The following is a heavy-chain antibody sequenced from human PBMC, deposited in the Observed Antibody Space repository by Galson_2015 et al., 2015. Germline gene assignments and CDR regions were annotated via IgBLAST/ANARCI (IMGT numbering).Heavy chain of an antibody. J-gene: IGHJ3*02. Sequence: SLRLSCAASGFPFSRYGMHWVRQAPGKGLEWVAVIWYDGSSQYYVDSVKGRFTISRDNSKNSLYLQMNSLRAEDTAVYYCARGFYCSGGSCYPGPTFDIWGQGTMVTVSS. D-gene: IGHD2-15*01. CDR1: GFPFSRYG. V-gene: IGHV3-33*01. CDR2: IWYDGSSQ. CDR3: ARGFYCSGGSCYPGPTFDI.